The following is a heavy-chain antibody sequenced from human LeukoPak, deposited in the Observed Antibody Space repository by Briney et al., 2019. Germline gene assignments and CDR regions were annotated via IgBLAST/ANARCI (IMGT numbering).Heavy chain of an antibody. D-gene: IGHD2-21*02. V-gene: IGHV4-38-2*02. CDR2: LYHGVNI. J-gene: IGHJ4*02. Sequence: TETLSLTFSVSGYSISRGYYWVWNRQPPGKGLEWVARLYHGVNIYYNPSLKTPVTISIVTSKHQFSLRLSCVTPADTAVYYCARAPVTHFDYWGQGTLVTVPS. CDR1: GYSISRGYY. CDR3: ARAPVTHFDY.